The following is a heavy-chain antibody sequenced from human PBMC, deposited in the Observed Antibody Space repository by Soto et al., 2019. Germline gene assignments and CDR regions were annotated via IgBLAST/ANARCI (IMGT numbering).Heavy chain of an antibody. Sequence: ASVKVSCKVSGYTLTELSMHWVRQAPGKGLEWMGGFDPEDGETIYAQKFQGRVTMTEDTSTDTAYMELSSLRSEDTAVYYCATGLGYDDSSRACDIWGQGTMGSVS. CDR2: FDPEDGET. CDR1: GYTLTELS. CDR3: ATGLGYDDSSRACDI. V-gene: IGHV1-24*01. D-gene: IGHD3-22*01. J-gene: IGHJ3*02.